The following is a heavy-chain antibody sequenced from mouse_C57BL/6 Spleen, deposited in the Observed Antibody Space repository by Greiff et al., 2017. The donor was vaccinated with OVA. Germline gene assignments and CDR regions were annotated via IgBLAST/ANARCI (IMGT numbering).Heavy chain of an antibody. Sequence: VQLQQPGAELVKPGASVKMSCKASGYTFTSYWITWVKQRPGQGLEWIGDIYPGSGSTNYNEKFKSKATLTVDTSSSTAYMQLSSLTSEDSAVYYCARGAYYSNEGFAYWGQGTLVTVSA. CDR1: GYTFTSYW. D-gene: IGHD2-5*01. J-gene: IGHJ3*01. CDR3: ARGAYYSNEGFAY. V-gene: IGHV1-55*01. CDR2: IYPGSGST.